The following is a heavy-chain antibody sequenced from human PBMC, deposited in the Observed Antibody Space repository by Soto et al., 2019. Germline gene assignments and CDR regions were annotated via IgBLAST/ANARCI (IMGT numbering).Heavy chain of an antibody. D-gene: IGHD3-3*01. J-gene: IGHJ5*02. V-gene: IGHV4-34*10. Sequence: SLTCAVYGGSANGYYWNWIRQPPGKGLEWIGEINHTGGTHYNPSLKSRVTMSVDTSKNQFSLRLSSVTAADPAIYYCATRITAFGSMIPSFDTWGQGTRVTVAS. CDR1: GGSANGYY. CDR2: INHTGGT. CDR3: ATRITAFGSMIPSFDT.